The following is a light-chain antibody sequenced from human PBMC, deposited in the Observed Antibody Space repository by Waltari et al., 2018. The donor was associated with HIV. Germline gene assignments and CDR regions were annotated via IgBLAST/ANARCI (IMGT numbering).Light chain of an antibody. Sequence: IVMTQSAVSLPVTPGEPASISCRSSEILLFSNGYYYLNWYLQRPGQSPQLLIYLGSSRASGVPDRFSGSGSGTDFTLKISRVEAEDVGIYYCMQTLQSVFTFGPGTRVEIK. CDR3: MQTLQSVFT. CDR1: EILLFSNGYYY. V-gene: IGKV2-28*01. CDR2: LGS. J-gene: IGKJ3*01.